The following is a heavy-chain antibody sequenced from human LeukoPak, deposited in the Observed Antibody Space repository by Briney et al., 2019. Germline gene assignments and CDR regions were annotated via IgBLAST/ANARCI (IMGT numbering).Heavy chain of an antibody. Sequence: PGGSLRLSCAASGFTLSSYEMNWFRQAPGKGLEWVSYISSSGSTIYYADSVKGRFTISRDNSKNTLYLQMNSLRAEDTAVYYCAKDWDLAVAGTNYWGQGTLVTVSS. CDR2: ISSSGSTI. J-gene: IGHJ4*02. CDR3: AKDWDLAVAGTNY. V-gene: IGHV3-48*03. D-gene: IGHD6-19*01. CDR1: GFTLSSYE.